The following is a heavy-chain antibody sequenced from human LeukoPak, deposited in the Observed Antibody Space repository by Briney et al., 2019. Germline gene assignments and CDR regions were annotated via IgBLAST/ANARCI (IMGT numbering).Heavy chain of an antibody. CDR3: ARGGTALARTPYYYYMDV. V-gene: IGHV4-34*01. Sequence: PSETLSLTCAAFGGSFSDYYWSWIRQPPGKGLEWIGEINHSGSTNYNPSLKSRVTMSVDTSKNQFSLRLSSVTAADTAVYYCARGGTALARTPYYYYMDVWAKGTTVTASS. CDR2: INHSGST. CDR1: GGSFSDYY. D-gene: IGHD5-18*01. J-gene: IGHJ6*03.